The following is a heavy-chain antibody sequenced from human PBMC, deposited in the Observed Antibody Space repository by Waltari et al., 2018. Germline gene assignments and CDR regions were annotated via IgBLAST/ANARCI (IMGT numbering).Heavy chain of an antibody. V-gene: IGHV1-69-2*01. CDR2: VDPEDGET. Sequence: EVQLVQSGAEVKKPGATVKISCKASGYTFTDYYMHWVKQAPGKGLEWMGRVDPEDGETIYAEKFQGRVTITADTSTDTAYLELRSLRSEDTAVYYCATVAGYSYGYDFHYWGQGTLVTVSS. J-gene: IGHJ4*02. CDR3: ATVAGYSYGYDFHY. CDR1: GYTFTDYY. D-gene: IGHD5-18*01.